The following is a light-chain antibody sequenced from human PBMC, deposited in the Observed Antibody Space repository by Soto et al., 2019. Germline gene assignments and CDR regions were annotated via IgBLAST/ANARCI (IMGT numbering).Light chain of an antibody. V-gene: IGKV1-9*01. Sequence: IQFTQSPSSLSASVGDRVTITCRASQGIGSYLVWYQQKSGKAPKLLIYAASTLQSGVPSRFSGSGSGTDFTLTISSLQPEDFATYYCQQLDSYPITFGQGTRLEIK. CDR1: QGIGSY. J-gene: IGKJ5*01. CDR3: QQLDSYPIT. CDR2: AAS.